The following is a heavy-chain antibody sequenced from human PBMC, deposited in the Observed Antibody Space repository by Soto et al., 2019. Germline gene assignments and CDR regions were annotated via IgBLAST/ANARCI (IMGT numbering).Heavy chain of an antibody. D-gene: IGHD5-18*01. Sequence: SVKVSCKASGGTFSSYAISWVRQAPGQGLEWMGGIIPIFGTANYAQKFQGRVTITADEPTSTAYMELSSLRSEDTAVYYCARGLVDTAMAPYYGMDVWGQGTTVTVSS. CDR3: ARGLVDTAMAPYYGMDV. CDR1: GGTFSSYA. J-gene: IGHJ6*02. V-gene: IGHV1-69*13. CDR2: IIPIFGTA.